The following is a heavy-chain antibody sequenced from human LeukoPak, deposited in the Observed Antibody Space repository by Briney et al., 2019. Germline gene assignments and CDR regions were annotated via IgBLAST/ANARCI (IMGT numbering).Heavy chain of an antibody. Sequence: SETLSLTCTVSGGSISSGSYYWSWIRQPAGKGLEWIGRIYTSGSTNYNPSLKSRVTISVDTSKNQFSLKLSSVTAADTAVYYCARDRGYSCGSSLWYNWFDPWGQGTLVTVSS. J-gene: IGHJ5*02. CDR1: GGSISSGSYY. CDR2: IYTSGST. CDR3: ARDRGYSCGSSLWYNWFDP. D-gene: IGHD5-18*01. V-gene: IGHV4-61*02.